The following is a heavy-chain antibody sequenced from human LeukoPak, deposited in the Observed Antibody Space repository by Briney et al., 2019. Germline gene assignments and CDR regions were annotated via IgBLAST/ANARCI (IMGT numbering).Heavy chain of an antibody. J-gene: IGHJ4*02. V-gene: IGHV3-23*01. Sequence: PGGSLRLSCAASGFTFSSYAMSWVRQAPGKGLEWVSAISGSGGSTYYADSVKGRFTISRDNSKNTLYLQMNSLRAEDTAVYYCAKDQIVGAFPPGGTGAPFDYWGQGTLVTVSS. CDR2: ISGSGGST. CDR1: GFTFSSYA. D-gene: IGHD1-26*01. CDR3: AKDQIVGAFPPGGTGAPFDY.